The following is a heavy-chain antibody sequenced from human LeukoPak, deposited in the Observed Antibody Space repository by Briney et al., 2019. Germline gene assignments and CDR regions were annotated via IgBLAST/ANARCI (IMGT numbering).Heavy chain of an antibody. Sequence: GGSLRLSCVGSVFTFSDAWMSGVRQAPGKGLEWVGRIKSKSDGGTIDYAAPVKGRFTISRDDSRNTLYLQMNSLKTEDTAVYYCTTRRQDGWWGQGTLVTVS. D-gene: IGHD2-15*01. J-gene: IGHJ4*02. CDR3: TTRRQDGW. CDR1: VFTFSDAW. V-gene: IGHV3-15*01. CDR2: IKSKSDGGTI.